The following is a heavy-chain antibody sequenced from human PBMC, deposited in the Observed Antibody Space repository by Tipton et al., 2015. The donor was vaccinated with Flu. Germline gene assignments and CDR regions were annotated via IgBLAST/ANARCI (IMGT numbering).Heavy chain of an antibody. V-gene: IGHV1-8*01. Sequence: QLVQFGAEVKKPGASVKVSCKASGYTFTSYDINWVRQATGQGLEWMGWMNPNSGNTGYAQKFQGRVTMTRNTSISTAYMELSSLRSEDTAVYYCACQGPFYYYYGMDVCGQGTTVTVSS. CDR2: MNPNSGNT. CDR3: ACQGPFYYYYGMDV. CDR1: GYTFTSYD. J-gene: IGHJ6*02.